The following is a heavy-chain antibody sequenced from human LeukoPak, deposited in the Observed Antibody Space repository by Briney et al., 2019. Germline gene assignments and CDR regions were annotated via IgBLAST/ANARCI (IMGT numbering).Heavy chain of an antibody. CDR1: GFTFSSYA. J-gene: IGHJ4*02. V-gene: IGHV3-23*01. D-gene: IGHD6-6*01. CDR3: AKSREYASSWGKGFDY. Sequence: GGSLRLSCAASGFTFSSYAMSWVRQAPGKGLEWVSAISGSGGSTYYADSVKGRFTVSRDNSRNTLYVQMNSLRAEDTAVYYCAKSREYASSWGKGFDYWGQGTLVTVSS. CDR2: ISGSGGST.